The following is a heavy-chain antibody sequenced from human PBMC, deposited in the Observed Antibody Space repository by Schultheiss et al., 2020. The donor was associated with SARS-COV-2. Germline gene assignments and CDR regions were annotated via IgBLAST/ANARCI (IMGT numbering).Heavy chain of an antibody. D-gene: IGHD2-2*01. CDR1: GFTFSSYE. V-gene: IGHV3-48*03. CDR3: ARAVVVPAGGFDY. Sequence: GGSLRLSCAASGFTFSSYEMNWVRQAPGKGLEWVSYISSSGITIYYADSVKGRFTISRDNSKNTLYLQMNSLRAEDTAVYYCARAVVVPAGGFDYWGQGTLVTVSS. J-gene: IGHJ4*02. CDR2: ISSSGITI.